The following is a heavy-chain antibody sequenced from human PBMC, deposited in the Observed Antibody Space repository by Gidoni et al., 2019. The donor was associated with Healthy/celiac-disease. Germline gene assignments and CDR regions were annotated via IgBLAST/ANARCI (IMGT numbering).Heavy chain of an antibody. CDR1: VFTFSSYS. CDR3: AREGWFRYSGDAFDI. Sequence: EVQLVESGGGLVKPGGALRLSCAASVFTFSSYSMTWVRQAPGKGLEWVSSISSSSTYIYYADSVKGRFTISRDNAKNSLYLQMNSLRAEDAAVYYCAREGWFRYSGDAFDIWGQGTTVTVSS. CDR2: ISSSSTYI. V-gene: IGHV3-21*01. J-gene: IGHJ3*02. D-gene: IGHD2-15*01.